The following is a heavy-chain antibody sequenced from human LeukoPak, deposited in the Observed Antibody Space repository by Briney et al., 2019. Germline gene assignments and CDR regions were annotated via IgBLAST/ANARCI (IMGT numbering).Heavy chain of an antibody. D-gene: IGHD3-10*01. CDR3: ARGRQGISRMVRGVIPHNWFDP. J-gene: IGHJ5*02. Sequence: SETLSLTCAVYGGSFSGYYWSWIRQPPGKGLEWIGEINHSGSTNYNPSLKSRVTISVDTSKNQFSPKLSSVTAADTAVYYCARGRQGISRMVRGVIPHNWFDPWGQGTLVTVSS. V-gene: IGHV4-34*01. CDR1: GGSFSGYY. CDR2: INHSGST.